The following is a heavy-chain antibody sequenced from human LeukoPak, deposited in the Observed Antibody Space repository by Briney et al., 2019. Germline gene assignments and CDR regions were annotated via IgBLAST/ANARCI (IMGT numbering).Heavy chain of an antibody. CDR3: ARDRGGLRYFDWLSWFDP. Sequence: ASVKVSCKASGYTFTSYGISWVRQAPGQGLEWMGWISAYNGNTNYAQKLQGRVTMITDTSTSTAYMELRSLRSDDTAVYYCARDRGGLRYFDWLSWFDPWGQGTLVTVSS. D-gene: IGHD3-9*01. V-gene: IGHV1-18*01. CDR2: ISAYNGNT. J-gene: IGHJ5*02. CDR1: GYTFTSYG.